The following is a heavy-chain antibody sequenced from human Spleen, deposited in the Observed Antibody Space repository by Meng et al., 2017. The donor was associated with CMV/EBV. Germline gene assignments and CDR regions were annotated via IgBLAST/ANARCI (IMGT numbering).Heavy chain of an antibody. CDR2: INPNSGGA. Sequence: ASVKVSCKASGYTFTGYYIHWVRQAPGQGLQWMGWINPNSGGANQAQKFQGRVTMTRDTSISTAYMELSSLRSDDAAVYYCARDGSSFPNWFDPWGQGTLVTVSS. J-gene: IGHJ5*02. CDR3: ARDGSSFPNWFDP. D-gene: IGHD1-26*01. V-gene: IGHV1-2*02. CDR1: GYTFTGYY.